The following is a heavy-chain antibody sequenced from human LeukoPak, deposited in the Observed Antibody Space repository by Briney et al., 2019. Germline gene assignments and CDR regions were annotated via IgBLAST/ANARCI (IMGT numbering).Heavy chain of an antibody. CDR1: GFAFSSYA. J-gene: IGHJ3*02. CDR3: ARAGGYSYGDLTFDI. CDR2: ISYDGSNT. D-gene: IGHD5-18*01. V-gene: IGHV3-30*04. Sequence: GGSLRLSCAASGFAFSSYAMHWVRQAPGKGLEWAALISYDGSNTYYADSVKGRFTISRDNFKNTLYLQMDSLRVEDTAVYYCARAGGYSYGDLTFDIWGQGTMVTVSS.